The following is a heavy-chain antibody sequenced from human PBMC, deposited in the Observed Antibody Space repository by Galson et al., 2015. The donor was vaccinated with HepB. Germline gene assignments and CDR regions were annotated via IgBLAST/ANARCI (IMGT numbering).Heavy chain of an antibody. CDR2: ISGSGGTI. CDR3: AKARGGIVVSDIDY. CDR1: GFTFSTYA. Sequence: SLRLSCAASGFTFSTYAMTWVRQAPGKGLEWVSAISGSGGTIYYADSVKGRFAISRDNSKNTLYLQTNSLRAEDTAVYYCAKARGGIVVSDIDYWGQGTLVTVSS. D-gene: IGHD3-22*01. J-gene: IGHJ4*02. V-gene: IGHV3-23*01.